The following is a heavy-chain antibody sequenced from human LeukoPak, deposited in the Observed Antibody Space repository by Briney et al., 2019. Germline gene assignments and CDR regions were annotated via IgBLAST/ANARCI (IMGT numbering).Heavy chain of an antibody. J-gene: IGHJ3*02. CDR3: AKDIVGAIVGAFDI. CDR1: GFTFDDYA. CDR2: ISWNSGSI. V-gene: IGHV3-9*03. D-gene: IGHD1-26*01. Sequence: GGSLRLSCAASGFTFDDYAMHWVRQAPGKGLEWVSGISWNSGSIGYADSVKGRFTISRDNAKNSLYLQMNSLRAEDMALYYCAKDIVGAIVGAFDIWGQGTMVTVSS.